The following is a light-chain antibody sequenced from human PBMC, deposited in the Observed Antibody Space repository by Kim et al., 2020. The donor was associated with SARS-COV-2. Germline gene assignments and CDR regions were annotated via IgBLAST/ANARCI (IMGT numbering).Light chain of an antibody. V-gene: IGLV2-14*03. CDR3: SSYTSSSTLGV. CDR2: DVS. Sequence: QSALSQPASVSGSPGQSITISCTGTSSDVSGYNYVSWYQQHPGKVPKLMIYDVSKRPSGVSNRFSGSKSGNTASLTISGLQAEDEADYYCSSYTSSSTLGVFGGGTQLTVL. J-gene: IGLJ2*01. CDR1: SSDVSGYNY.